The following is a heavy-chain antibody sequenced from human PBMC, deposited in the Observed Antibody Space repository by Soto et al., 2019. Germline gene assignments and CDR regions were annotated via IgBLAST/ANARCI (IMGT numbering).Heavy chain of an antibody. D-gene: IGHD3-22*01. J-gene: IGHJ6*02. Sequence: QVQLQESGPGLVKPSETLSLTCTVSGGSISSYYWSWIRQPPGKGLEWIGYIYYSGSTNYNPSLKRRVTISVDTSKNQFSLKLSSVTAADTAVYYCARSPDSSGYVGMDVWGQGTTVTVSS. CDR3: ARSPDSSGYVGMDV. CDR1: GGSISSYY. V-gene: IGHV4-59*01. CDR2: IYYSGST.